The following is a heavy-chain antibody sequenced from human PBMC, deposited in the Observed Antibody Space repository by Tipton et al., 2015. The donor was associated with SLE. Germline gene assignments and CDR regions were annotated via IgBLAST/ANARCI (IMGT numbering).Heavy chain of an antibody. J-gene: IGHJ3*02. V-gene: IGHV3-33*01. Sequence: SGFTFSSYGMHWVRQAPGKGLEWVAVIWYDGSNKYYADSVKGRFTISRDNSRNTLYLQMNSLRAEDTAVYYCARALRGSGSGHDAFDIWGQGTMVTVSS. CDR1: GFTFSSYG. CDR2: IWYDGSNK. D-gene: IGHD3-10*01. CDR3: ARALRGSGSGHDAFDI.